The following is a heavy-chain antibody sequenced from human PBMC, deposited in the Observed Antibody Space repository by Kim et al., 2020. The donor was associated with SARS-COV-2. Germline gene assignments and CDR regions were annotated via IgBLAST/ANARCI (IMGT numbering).Heavy chain of an antibody. D-gene: IGHD3-22*01. CDR1: GFTFSSYA. CDR3: AKFRQGDSSGYYYDGDEDY. V-gene: IGHV3-23*03. J-gene: IGHJ4*02. Sequence: GGSLRRSCAASGFTFSSYAMSWVRQAPGKGLEWVSVIYSGGSSTYYADSVKGRFTISRDNSKNTLYLQMNSLRAEDTAVYYCAKFRQGDSSGYYYDGDEDYWGQGTLVTVSS. CDR2: IYSGGSST.